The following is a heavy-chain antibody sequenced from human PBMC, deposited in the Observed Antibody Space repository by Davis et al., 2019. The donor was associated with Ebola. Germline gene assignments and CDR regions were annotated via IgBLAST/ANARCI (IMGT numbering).Heavy chain of an antibody. D-gene: IGHD3-10*01. CDR2: ITTRGYYI. Sequence: GGSLRLSCAASGFTFTTYSMNWVRQAPGKGLEWVSSITTRGYYIYYADSVKGRFTISRGDAENSLYLQMNSLRAEDTAVYYCARGGFITELRWFDLWGQGTLVTASS. CDR3: ARGGFITELRWFDL. CDR1: GFTFTTYS. V-gene: IGHV3-21*01. J-gene: IGHJ5*02.